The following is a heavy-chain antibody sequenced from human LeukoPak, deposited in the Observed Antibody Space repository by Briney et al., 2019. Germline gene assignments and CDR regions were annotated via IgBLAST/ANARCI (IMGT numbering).Heavy chain of an antibody. CDR3: ARVTSSLGYCSSTSCYSDWFDP. CDR1: GGSFSGYY. D-gene: IGHD2-2*01. CDR2: INHSGST. V-gene: IGHV4-34*01. Sequence: PSETLSLTYAVYGGSFSGYYWSWIRQPPGKGLEWIGEINHSGSTNYNPSLKSRVTISVDTSKNQFSLKLSSVTAADTAVYYCARVTSSLGYCSSTSCYSDWFDPWGQGTLVTVSS. J-gene: IGHJ5*02.